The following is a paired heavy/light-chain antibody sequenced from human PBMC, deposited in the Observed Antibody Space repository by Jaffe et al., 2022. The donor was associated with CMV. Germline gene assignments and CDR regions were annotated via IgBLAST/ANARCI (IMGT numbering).Light chain of an antibody. V-gene: IGKV2-28*01. J-gene: IGKJ2*01. CDR3: MQALQTRT. Sequence: DIVMTQSPLSLPVTPGEPASISCRSSQSLLHSNGYNYLDWYLQKPGKSPQLLIYLGSNRASGVPDRFSGSGSGTDFTLKISRVEAEDVGVYYCMQALQTRTFGQGTKLEIK. CDR2: LGS. CDR1: QSLLHSNGYNY.
Heavy chain of an antibody. CDR2: TYYRSKWYN. J-gene: IGHJ6*03. CDR1: GDSVSSNSAA. D-gene: IGHD1-26*01. CDR3: ARDRATVLIPTLDYYYMDV. V-gene: IGHV6-1*01. Sequence: QVQLQQSGPGLVKPSQTLSLTCAISGDSVSSNSAAWNWIRQSPSRGLEWLGRTYYRSKWYNDYAVSVKSRITINPDTSKNQFSLQLNSVTPEDTAVYYCARDRATVLIPTLDYYYMDVWGKGTTVTVSS.